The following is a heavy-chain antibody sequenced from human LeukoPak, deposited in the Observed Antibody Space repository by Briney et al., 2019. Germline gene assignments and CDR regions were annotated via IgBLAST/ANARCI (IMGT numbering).Heavy chain of an antibody. CDR1: GFTFSGYE. CDR3: ARAWYPEYFQY. CDR2: ISTSGSVI. D-gene: IGHD6-13*01. V-gene: IGHV3-48*03. J-gene: IGHJ1*01. Sequence: PGGSLRLSCTASGFTFSGYEMHWVRQAPGRGLEWVSYISTSGSVIYYAESVKGRFTISRDNAKNSVNLQMNSLRAEDTAVYYCARAWYPEYFQYWGQGTLVTVSS.